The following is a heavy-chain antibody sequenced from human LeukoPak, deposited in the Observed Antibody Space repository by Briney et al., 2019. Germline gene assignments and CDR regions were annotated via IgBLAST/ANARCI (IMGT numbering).Heavy chain of an antibody. CDR3: AISRDGYNCPFDY. CDR2: ISSSSSYI. J-gene: IGHJ4*02. V-gene: IGHV3-21*01. CDR1: GFTFSSYS. D-gene: IGHD5-24*01. Sequence: GGSLRLSCAASGFTFSSYSMNWVRQAPGKGLEWVSSISSSSSYIYYADSVKGRFSISRDNAKNSLYLQMNSLRAEDTAVYYCAISRDGYNCPFDYWGQGTLVTVSS.